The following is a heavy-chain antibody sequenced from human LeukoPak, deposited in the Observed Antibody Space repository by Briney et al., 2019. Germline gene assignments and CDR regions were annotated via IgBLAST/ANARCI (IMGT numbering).Heavy chain of an antibody. J-gene: IGHJ3*02. Sequence: GGSLRLSCAASGFTFSSYEMNWVRQAPGKGLEWVSYISSSGSTIYYADSVKGRFTISRDNAKNSLYLQMNSLRAEDTAVYYCARDGYSSGWYSGSALGDIWGQGTMVTVSS. D-gene: IGHD6-19*01. CDR3: ARDGYSSGWYSGSALGDI. V-gene: IGHV3-48*03. CDR1: GFTFSSYE. CDR2: ISSSGSTI.